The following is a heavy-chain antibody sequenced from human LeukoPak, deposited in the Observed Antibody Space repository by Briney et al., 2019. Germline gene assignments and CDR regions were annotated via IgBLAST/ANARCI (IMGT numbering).Heavy chain of an antibody. CDR3: ARDPRYSGSYYSLLHAFDI. J-gene: IGHJ3*02. D-gene: IGHD1-26*01. V-gene: IGHV1-69*06. CDR2: IIPIFGTA. CDR1: GYTFTSYD. Sequence: AASVKVSCKASGYTFTSYDINWVRQAPGQGLEWMGGIIPIFGTANYAQKFQGRVTITADKSTSTAYMELSSLRSEDTAVYYCARDPRYSGSYYSLLHAFDIWGQGTMVTVSS.